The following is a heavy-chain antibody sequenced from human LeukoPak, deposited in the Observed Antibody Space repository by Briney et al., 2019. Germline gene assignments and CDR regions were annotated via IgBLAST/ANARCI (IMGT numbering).Heavy chain of an antibody. CDR2: ISYDGSNK. Sequence: PGGSLRLSCAASGFTFSSYAMHWVRQAPGKGPEWVAVISYDGSNKYYADSVKGRFTISRDNAKNSLYLQMNSLRAEDTAVYYCARDYKLGSRRGYYGMDVWGKGTTVTVSS. CDR1: GFTFSSYA. J-gene: IGHJ6*04. V-gene: IGHV3-30*04. CDR3: ARDYKLGSRRGYYGMDV. D-gene: IGHD7-27*01.